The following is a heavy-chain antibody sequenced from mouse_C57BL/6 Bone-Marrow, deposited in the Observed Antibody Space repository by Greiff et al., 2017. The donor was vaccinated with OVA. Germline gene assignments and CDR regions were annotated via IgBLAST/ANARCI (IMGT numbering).Heavy chain of an antibody. D-gene: IGHD2-3*01. CDR3: ARFYDFSYYFDY. J-gene: IGHJ2*01. CDR1: GYTFTDYN. Sequence: VQLQQSGPELVKPGASVKMSCKASGYTFTDYNMHWVKQSHGKSLEWIGYINPNNGGTSYNQKFKGKATLTVNKSSSTAYMELRSLTSEDSAVYYCARFYDFSYYFDYWGQGTTLTVSS. V-gene: IGHV1-22*01. CDR2: INPNNGGT.